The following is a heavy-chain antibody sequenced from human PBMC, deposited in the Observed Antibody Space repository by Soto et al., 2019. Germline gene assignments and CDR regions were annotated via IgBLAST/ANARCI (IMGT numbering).Heavy chain of an antibody. CDR3: ARGSEMAKILFCY. J-gene: IGHJ4*02. Sequence: GGSLRLSCAASGFTFSSYGMHWVRQAPGKGLEWVAVIWYDGSNKYYADSVKGRFTISRDNSKNTLYLQMNSLRAEDTAVYYCARGSEMAKILFCYWGQGTLVTVSS. CDR1: GFTFSSYG. D-gene: IGHD5-12*01. V-gene: IGHV3-33*01. CDR2: IWYDGSNK.